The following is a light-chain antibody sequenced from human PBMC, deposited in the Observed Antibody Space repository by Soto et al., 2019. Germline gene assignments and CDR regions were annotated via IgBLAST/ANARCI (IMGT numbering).Light chain of an antibody. CDR1: SSDVGKYNY. V-gene: IGLV2-14*03. CDR3: ASYTSSSAVV. J-gene: IGLJ2*01. CDR2: DVS. Sequence: QSALTQPASVSGSPGQSITISCTGTSSDVGKYNYVSWYQHHPGKAPKLMIYDVSIRPSGVSDRFSGSKSGNTASLTISGLQAEDEADYYCASYTSSSAVVFGGGTKLTVL.